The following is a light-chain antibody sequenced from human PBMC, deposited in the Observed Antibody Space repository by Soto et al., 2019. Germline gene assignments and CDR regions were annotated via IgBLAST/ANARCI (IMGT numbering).Light chain of an antibody. Sequence: QAVVTQPPSASGTPGQRVTISCSGSRSNIGSHNVYWYQHLPATAPKLLIYEDDQRPSGVPDRFSGSKSGTSVSLAISGLRSEDEADYYCATWDDRLSGWVFGGGTQLTVL. J-gene: IGLJ7*01. V-gene: IGLV1-47*01. CDR2: EDD. CDR1: RSNIGSHN. CDR3: ATWDDRLSGWV.